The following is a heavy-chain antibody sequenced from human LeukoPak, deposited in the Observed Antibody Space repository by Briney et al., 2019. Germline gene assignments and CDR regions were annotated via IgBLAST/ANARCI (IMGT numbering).Heavy chain of an antibody. Sequence: PSETLSLTCAVSGYSIRSGSYWGWIRQPPGKGLEWIGSIYHSGTTHYNPSLKSRVTMSVDTSKNQFSLKLSSVTAADTAMYYCAREEMPCSSTSCSFYYWGQGTLVTVSS. V-gene: IGHV4-38-2*02. CDR2: IYHSGTT. CDR1: GYSIRSGSY. J-gene: IGHJ4*02. CDR3: AREEMPCSSTSCSFYY. D-gene: IGHD2-2*01.